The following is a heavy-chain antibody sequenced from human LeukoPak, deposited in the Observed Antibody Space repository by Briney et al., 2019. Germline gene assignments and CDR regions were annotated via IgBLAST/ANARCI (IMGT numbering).Heavy chain of an antibody. J-gene: IGHJ5*02. CDR3: ARLGSLFVVVPAATMSYP. Sequence: RASVKVSCKASGYTFSGYYMHWVRQAPGQGLEWMGRINPNSGGTNYAQKFQGRVTMTRDTSISTAYMELSSLRSDDTAVYYYARLGSLFVVVPAATMSYPWGQGTLVTVSS. CDR2: INPNSGGT. V-gene: IGHV1-2*06. CDR1: GYTFSGYY. D-gene: IGHD2-2*01.